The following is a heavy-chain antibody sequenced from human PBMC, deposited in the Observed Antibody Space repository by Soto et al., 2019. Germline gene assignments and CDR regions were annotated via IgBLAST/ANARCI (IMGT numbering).Heavy chain of an antibody. CDR2: IYHTGSS. J-gene: IGHJ4*01. CDR3: ARGGFQLLPDY. CDR1: GGSVNSADFS. Sequence: SLTCAVSGGSVNSADFSWTWLRQPPGKGLEWIGYIYHTGSSYCKPSLKSRVTISVDTSKNQFSLKLNPVTAADTAVYYCARGGFQLLPDYWGRGTLVTVSS. V-gene: IGHV4-30-2*01. D-gene: IGHD2-2*01.